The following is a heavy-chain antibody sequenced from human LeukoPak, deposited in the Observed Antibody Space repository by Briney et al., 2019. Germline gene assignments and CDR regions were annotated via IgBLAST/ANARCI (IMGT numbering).Heavy chain of an antibody. Sequence: GGSLRLSCAASGFTFSSYGMHWVRQAPGKGLEWVAVISYDGSNKYYADSVKGRFTISRDNSKNTPYLQMNSLRAEDTAVYYCAKVGRFGELSYYYYGMDVWGKGTTVTVSS. D-gene: IGHD3-10*01. J-gene: IGHJ6*04. CDR1: GFTFSSYG. V-gene: IGHV3-30*18. CDR2: ISYDGSNK. CDR3: AKVGRFGELSYYYYGMDV.